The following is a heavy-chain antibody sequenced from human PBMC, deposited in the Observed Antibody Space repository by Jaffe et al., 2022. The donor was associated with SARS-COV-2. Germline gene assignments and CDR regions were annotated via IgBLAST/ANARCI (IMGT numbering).Heavy chain of an antibody. V-gene: IGHV2-5*02. J-gene: IGHJ6*02. CDR1: GFSLSTSGVG. CDR2: IYWDDDK. Sequence: QITLKESGPTLVKPTQTLTLTCTFSGFSLSTSGVGVGWIRQPPGKALEWLALIYWDDDKRYSPSLKSRLTITKDTSKNQVVLTMTNMDPVDTATYYCAHSVSSSSWLPPPFYYYYGMDVWGQGTTVTVSS. D-gene: IGHD6-13*01. CDR3: AHSVSSSSWLPPPFYYYYGMDV.